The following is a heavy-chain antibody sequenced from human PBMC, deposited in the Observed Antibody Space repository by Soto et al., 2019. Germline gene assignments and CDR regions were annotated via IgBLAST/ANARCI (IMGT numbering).Heavy chain of an antibody. J-gene: IGHJ3*02. CDR1: GGTFSSYA. Sequence: SVKVSCKASGGTFSSYAISWVRQAPGQGLEWMGGIIPIFGTANYAQKFQGRVTITADESTSTAYMELSSLRSEDTALYYCARVRVVPAAIGAFDIWGQGTMVTVSS. D-gene: IGHD2-2*02. CDR3: ARVRVVPAAIGAFDI. V-gene: IGHV1-69*13. CDR2: IIPIFGTA.